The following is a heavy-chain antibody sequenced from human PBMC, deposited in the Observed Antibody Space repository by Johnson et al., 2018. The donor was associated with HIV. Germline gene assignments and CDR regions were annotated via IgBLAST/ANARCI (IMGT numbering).Heavy chain of an antibody. CDR1: GFTFDDYA. CDR3: ARGLRYFDWFDAFDI. V-gene: IGHV3-9*01. Sequence: VQLVESGGGLVQPGRSLRLSCAASGFTFDDYAMHWVRQAPGKGLEWVSGISWNSGSIGYADSVKGRFTISRDNSKNTLYLQMNSLRAGDTAVYYCARGLRYFDWFDAFDIWGQGTMVTVSS. J-gene: IGHJ3*02. CDR2: ISWNSGSI. D-gene: IGHD3-9*01.